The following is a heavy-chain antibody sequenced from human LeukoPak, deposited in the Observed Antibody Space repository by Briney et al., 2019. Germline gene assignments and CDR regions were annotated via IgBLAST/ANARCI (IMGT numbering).Heavy chain of an antibody. D-gene: IGHD6-13*01. J-gene: IGHJ5*02. CDR2: MNPNSGNT. V-gene: IGHV1-8*01. CDR3: AREVAAAGGGYNWFDP. CDR1: GYTFTSYD. Sequence: GASVKVSCKASGYTFTSYDINWVRQATGQGLEWMGWMNPNSGNTGYAQKFQGRVTMTRNTSISTAYMELSSLRSEDTAVYYCAREVAAAGGGYNWFDPWGQGTPVTVSS.